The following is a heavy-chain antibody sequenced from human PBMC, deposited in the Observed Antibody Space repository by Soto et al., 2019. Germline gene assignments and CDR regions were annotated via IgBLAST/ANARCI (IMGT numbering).Heavy chain of an antibody. Sequence: EVQLVESGGGLVQPGGSLRLSCAASGFTFSSYSMNWVRQAPGKGLEWVSYISSSSSTIYYADSVKGRFTISRDNAKNSLYLQMNSLRDEDTAVHYCASELAALNWFGPWGQGTLVTVSS. CDR2: ISSSSSTI. D-gene: IGHD1-1*01. V-gene: IGHV3-48*02. J-gene: IGHJ5*02. CDR3: ASELAALNWFGP. CDR1: GFTFSSYS.